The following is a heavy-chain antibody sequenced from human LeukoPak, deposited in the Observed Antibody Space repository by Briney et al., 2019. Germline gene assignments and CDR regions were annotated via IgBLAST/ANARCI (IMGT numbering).Heavy chain of an antibody. V-gene: IGHV1-3*01. CDR1: GYTFTSYA. CDR3: ARDSSMVRGVIIAGGYFDY. D-gene: IGHD3-10*01. Sequence: ASVKVSCKASGYTFTSYAMHWVRQAPGQRLEWMGWINAGNGNTKYSQKFQGRVTITRDTSASTAYMELSSLRSEDTAVYYCARDSSMVRGVIIAGGYFDYWGRGTLVTVSS. CDR2: INAGNGNT. J-gene: IGHJ4*02.